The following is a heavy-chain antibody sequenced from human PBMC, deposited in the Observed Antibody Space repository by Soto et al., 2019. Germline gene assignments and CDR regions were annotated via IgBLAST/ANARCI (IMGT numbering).Heavy chain of an antibody. D-gene: IGHD2-2*01. CDR2: IYSGGST. CDR3: ARDHPIVVVPAAIPGGMDV. V-gene: IGHV3-53*01. J-gene: IGHJ6*02. CDR1: GFTVSSNY. Sequence: GGSLRLSCAASGFTVSSNYMSWVRQAPGKGLEWVSVIYSGGSTYYADSVKGRFTISRDNSKNTLYLQMNGLRAEDTAVYYCARDHPIVVVPAAIPGGMDVWGQGTTVTVS.